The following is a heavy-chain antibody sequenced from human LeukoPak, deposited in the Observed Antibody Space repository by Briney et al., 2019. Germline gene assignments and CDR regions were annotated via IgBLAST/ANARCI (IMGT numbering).Heavy chain of an antibody. Sequence: PSETLSLTCTVSGGSISDYYWTWIRQPPGKGLEWIGHIYYSGNTIYNPSLKSRVTISVDTSKNQFSLKLSSVAAADTAVYYCARDKRIQAGYYYYMDVWGKGTTVTISS. J-gene: IGHJ6*03. CDR3: ARDKRIQAGYYYYMDV. CDR2: IYYSGNT. D-gene: IGHD2-15*01. V-gene: IGHV4-59*01. CDR1: GGSISDYY.